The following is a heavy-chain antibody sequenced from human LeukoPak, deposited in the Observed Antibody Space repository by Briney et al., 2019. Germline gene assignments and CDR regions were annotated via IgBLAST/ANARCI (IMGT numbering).Heavy chain of an antibody. CDR1: GFTLSSYY. J-gene: IGHJ2*01. Sequence: GGSLRLSCAASGFTLSSYYMNWVRQAPGKELEWVAVIYTGGGRYYADSVRGRFTISRDNAKNTLYLQMNSLRAEDTAVYYCASYSSSSDEWYFDLWGRGTLVTVSS. D-gene: IGHD6-6*01. V-gene: IGHV3-53*01. CDR3: ASYSSSSDEWYFDL. CDR2: IYTGGGR.